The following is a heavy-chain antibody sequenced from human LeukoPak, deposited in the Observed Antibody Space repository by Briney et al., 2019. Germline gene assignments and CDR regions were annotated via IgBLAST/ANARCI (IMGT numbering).Heavy chain of an antibody. J-gene: IGHJ4*02. Sequence: ASVKVSCKVSGHTLTELSMHWVRQAPGQGLEWMGGIIPIFGTANYAQKFQGRVTITTDESTSTAYMELSSLRSEDTAVYYCARAPTGYSSSLYYFDYWGQGTLVTVSS. CDR3: ARAPTGYSSSLYYFDY. CDR2: IIPIFGTA. CDR1: GHTLTELS. V-gene: IGHV1-69*05. D-gene: IGHD6-13*01.